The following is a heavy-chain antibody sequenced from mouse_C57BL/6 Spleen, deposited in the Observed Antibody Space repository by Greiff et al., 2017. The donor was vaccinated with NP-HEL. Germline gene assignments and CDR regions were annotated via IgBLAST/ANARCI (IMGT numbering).Heavy chain of an antibody. CDR3: ARWTAQASYYFDY. D-gene: IGHD3-2*02. V-gene: IGHV1-52*01. CDR1: GYTFTSYW. J-gene: IGHJ2*01. Sequence: VQLQQPGAELVRPGSSVKLSCKASGYTFTSYWMHWVKQRPIQGLEWIGNIDPSDSETHYNQKFKDKATLTVDKSSSTAYMQLSSLTSEDSAVYYCARWTAQASYYFDYWGQGTTLTVSS. CDR2: IDPSDSET.